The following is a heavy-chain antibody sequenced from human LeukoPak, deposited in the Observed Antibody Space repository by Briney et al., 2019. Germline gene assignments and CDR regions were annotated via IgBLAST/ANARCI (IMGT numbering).Heavy chain of an antibody. CDR2: IYYVGNT. J-gene: IGHJ4*02. V-gene: IGHV4-39*01. Sequence: SETLSLTCTVSGGSITITSSYWGWIRQPPGKGLEWIGSIYYVGNTYYSPSLQSRVTMSINTSKNQFSLNLSSVTAADTATYYCATSRSWFRFDYWGQGTLVTVSS. CDR1: GGSITITSSY. D-gene: IGHD6-13*01. CDR3: ATSRSWFRFDY.